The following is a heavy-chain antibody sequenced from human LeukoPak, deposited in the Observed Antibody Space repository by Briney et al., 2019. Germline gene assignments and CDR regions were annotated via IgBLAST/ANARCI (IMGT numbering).Heavy chain of an antibody. CDR3: ARGRGYSYGPPYYYYYYYMDV. J-gene: IGHJ6*03. CDR2: INHSGST. D-gene: IGHD5-18*01. CDR1: GGSFSGYY. V-gene: IGHV4-34*01. Sequence: PSETLSLTCAVYGGSFSGYYWSWIRQPPGRGLEWIGEINHSGSTNYNPSLKSRVTISVDTSKNQFSLKLSSVTAADTAVYYCARGRGYSYGPPYYYYYYYMDVWGKGTTVTVSS.